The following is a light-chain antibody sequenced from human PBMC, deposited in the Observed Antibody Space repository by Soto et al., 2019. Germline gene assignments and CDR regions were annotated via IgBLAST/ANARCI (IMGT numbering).Light chain of an antibody. CDR2: EVS. J-gene: IGLJ3*02. CDR3: SSYTSSTTQV. V-gene: IGLV2-14*01. Sequence: QSVLTQPASVSGSPGQSITICCTGTSSDVGSYNYVSWYQQHPGKVPKLVIYEVSNRPSGISYRFSGSKSGNTASLTISGLQAEDEADYYCSSYTSSTTQVFGGGTKVTVL. CDR1: SSDVGSYNY.